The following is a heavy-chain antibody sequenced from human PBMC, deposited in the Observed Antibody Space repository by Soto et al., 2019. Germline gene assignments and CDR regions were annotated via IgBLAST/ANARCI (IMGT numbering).Heavy chain of an antibody. CDR3: ARAAMGGSSWPFDY. V-gene: IGHV4-4*02. CDR1: GGSISSSNW. Sequence: QVQLQESGPGLVKPSGTLSLTCAVSGGSISSSNWWSWVRQPPGKGRAWIGEIYHSGSTNYNPSLKSRVTISVDKSTTQFSLKLSSVTAAATAVYYCARAAMGGSSWPFDYWGQGTLVTVSS. D-gene: IGHD6-13*01. CDR2: IYHSGST. J-gene: IGHJ4*02.